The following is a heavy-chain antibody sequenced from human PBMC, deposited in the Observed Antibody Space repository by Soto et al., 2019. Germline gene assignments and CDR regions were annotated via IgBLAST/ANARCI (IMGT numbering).Heavy chain of an antibody. CDR2: IIPIFGTA. J-gene: IGHJ6*02. CDR1: GGTFSSYA. D-gene: IGHD3-3*01. V-gene: IGHV1-69*13. CDR3: AASITIFGVVIGGGMDV. Sequence: SVKVSCKASGGTFSSYAISWVRQAPGQGLEWMGGIIPIFGTANYAQKFQGRVTITADESTSTAYMELSSLRSEDTAVYYCAASITIFGVVIGGGMDVWGQGTTVTVSS.